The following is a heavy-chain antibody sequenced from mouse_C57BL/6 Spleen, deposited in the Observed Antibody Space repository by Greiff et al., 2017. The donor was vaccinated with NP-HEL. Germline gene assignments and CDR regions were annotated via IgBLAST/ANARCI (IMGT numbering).Heavy chain of an antibody. V-gene: IGHV1-82*01. CDR1: GYAFSSSW. J-gene: IGHJ3*01. Sequence: QVHVKQSGPELVKPGASVKISCKASGYAFSSSWMNWVKQRPGKGLEWIGRIYPGDGDTNYNGKFKGKATLTADKSSSTAYMQLSSLTSEDSAVYFCAREGYYGSSYHSFAYWGQGTLVTVSA. D-gene: IGHD1-1*01. CDR2: IYPGDGDT. CDR3: AREGYYGSSYHSFAY.